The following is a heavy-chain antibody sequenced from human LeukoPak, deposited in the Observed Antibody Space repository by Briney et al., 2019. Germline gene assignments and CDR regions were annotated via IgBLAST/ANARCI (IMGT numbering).Heavy chain of an antibody. CDR2: INHSGST. Sequence: SETLSLTCAVYGGSFSGYYWSWIRQPPGKGLEWIGEINHSGSTNYNPSLKSRVTISVDTSKNQFSLKLSSVTAADTAVYYCARCQIRYSYGIFDYWGQGTLVTVSS. V-gene: IGHV4-34*01. CDR1: GGSFSGYY. J-gene: IGHJ4*02. CDR3: ARCQIRYSYGIFDY. D-gene: IGHD5-18*01.